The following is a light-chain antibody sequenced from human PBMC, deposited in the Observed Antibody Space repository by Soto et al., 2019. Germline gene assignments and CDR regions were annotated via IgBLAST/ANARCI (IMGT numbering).Light chain of an antibody. J-gene: IGKJ1*01. CDR2: QAS. Sequence: DIQMTQSPFTLSASVGDRVTITCRASQSISSWLAWYQQKPGSAPKLLIYQASTLQTGVPSRFSGSGSGTEFTLTISSLQPDDFATYYCQQYNGSPWTFGQGTKVEIK. V-gene: IGKV1-5*03. CDR3: QQYNGSPWT. CDR1: QSISSW.